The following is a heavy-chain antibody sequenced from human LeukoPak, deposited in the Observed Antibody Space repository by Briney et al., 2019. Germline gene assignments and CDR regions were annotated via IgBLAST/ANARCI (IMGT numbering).Heavy chain of an antibody. J-gene: IGHJ4*02. Sequence: SETLSLTCTVSGGSISSGGYYWSWIRQHPGKGLEWIGYIYYSGSTYYNPSLKSRVTISVDTSKNQFSLKLSSVTAADTAVYYCAREWVVRGVIRDDYWGQGTLVTVSS. CDR3: AREWVVRGVIRDDY. CDR1: GGSISSGGYY. D-gene: IGHD3-10*01. V-gene: IGHV4-31*03. CDR2: IYYSGST.